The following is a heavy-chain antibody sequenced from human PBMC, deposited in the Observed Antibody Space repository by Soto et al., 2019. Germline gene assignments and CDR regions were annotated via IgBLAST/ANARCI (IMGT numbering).Heavy chain of an antibody. CDR2: ITPKSGEI. D-gene: IGHD1-26*01. CDR1: GYTFTDYH. V-gene: IGHV1-2*02. CDR3: ARAPIWGPTGDFDY. Sequence: QVHLVQSGAEVKRPGDSVKVSYKASGYTFTDYHIHWVRQAPGQGLEWMGRITPKSGEIYYSPKFQGRVTLTRDTSISTAYMELTPLRLDDTAVYYCARAPIWGPTGDFDYWGQGTLATVSS. J-gene: IGHJ4*02.